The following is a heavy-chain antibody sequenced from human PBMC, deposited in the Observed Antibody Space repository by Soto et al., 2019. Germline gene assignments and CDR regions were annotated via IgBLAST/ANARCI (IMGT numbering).Heavy chain of an antibody. CDR1: GFTFDDYT. V-gene: IGHV3-43*01. CDR3: AKDSAYYGPFDY. J-gene: IGHJ4*02. D-gene: IGHD2-21*01. CDR2: ISWDGGST. Sequence: GGSLRLSCAASGFTFDDYTMHWVRQAPGKGLEWVSLISWDGGSTYYADSVKGRFTISGDNSKNSLYLQMNSLRTEDTALYYCAKDSAYYGPFDYWGQGTLVTVSS.